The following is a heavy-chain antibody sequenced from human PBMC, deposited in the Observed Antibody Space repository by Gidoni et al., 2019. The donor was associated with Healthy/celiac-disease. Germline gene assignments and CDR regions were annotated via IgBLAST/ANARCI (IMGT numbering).Heavy chain of an antibody. CDR1: GFTFSSYA. V-gene: IGHV3-30*04. D-gene: IGHD3-10*01. J-gene: IGHJ6*02. Sequence: QVQLVESGGGVVQHGRSLRLSCAASGFTFSSYAMHWVRQAPGKGLEWVAVISYDGSNKYYADSVKGRFTISRDNSKNTLYLQMNSLRAEDTAVYYCAREKTMVQGVIIYYYYYGMDVWGQGTTVTVSS. CDR2: ISYDGSNK. CDR3: AREKTMVQGVIIYYYYYGMDV.